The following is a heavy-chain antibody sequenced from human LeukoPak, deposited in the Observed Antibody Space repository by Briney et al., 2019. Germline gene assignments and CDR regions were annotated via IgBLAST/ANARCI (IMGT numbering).Heavy chain of an antibody. CDR3: ARAPSVGANAHNWFDP. V-gene: IGHV1-2*02. D-gene: IGHD1-1*01. Sequence: ASVKVSCKASGYTFTGYYMHWVRQAPGQGLEWMGWINPNSGGTNYAQKFQGRVTMTRDTSTSTVYMELSSLRSEDTAVYYCARAPSVGANAHNWFDPWGQGTLVTVSS. CDR2: INPNSGGT. J-gene: IGHJ5*02. CDR1: GYTFTGYY.